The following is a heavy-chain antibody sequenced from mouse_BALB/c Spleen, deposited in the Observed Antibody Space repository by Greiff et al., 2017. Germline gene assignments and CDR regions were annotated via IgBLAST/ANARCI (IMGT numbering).Heavy chain of an antibody. CDR1: GFSLTSYG. CDR3: ARWGITTSWFAY. V-gene: IGHV2-9*02. J-gene: IGHJ3*01. Sequence: VKLMESGPGLVAPSQSLSITCTVSGFSLTSYGVHWVRQPPGKGLEWLGVIWAGGSTNYNSALMSRLSISKDNSKSQVFLKMNSLQTDDTAMYYCARWGITTSWFAYWGQGTLVTVSA. CDR2: IWAGGST. D-gene: IGHD2-4*01.